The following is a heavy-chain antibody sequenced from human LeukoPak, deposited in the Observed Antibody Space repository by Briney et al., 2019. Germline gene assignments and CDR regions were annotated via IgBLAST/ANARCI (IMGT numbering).Heavy chain of an antibody. CDR3: ARGLDAAAGLANFDY. CDR1: GYSFSYFG. V-gene: IGHV1-18*01. D-gene: IGHD6-25*01. CDR2: ISGYNGST. J-gene: IGHJ4*02. Sequence: ASVKVSCKASGYSFSYFGINWVRQAPGQGLEWMGWISGYNGSTNYAQKSEGRLTLTTDTATSTVYMELRNLRSDDTAVYYCARGLDAAAGLANFDYWGQGTLVTVSS.